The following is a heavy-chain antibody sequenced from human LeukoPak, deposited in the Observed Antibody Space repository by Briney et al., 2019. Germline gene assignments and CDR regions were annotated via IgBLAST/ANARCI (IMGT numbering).Heavy chain of an antibody. CDR3: ARRGYSYGLGPFDP. V-gene: IGHV1-69*05. CDR2: IIPIFGTA. J-gene: IGHJ5*02. D-gene: IGHD5-18*01. Sequence: VASVKVSCKASGGTFSSYAISWVRQAPGQGLEWMGGIIPIFGTANYAQKFQGRVTITTDESTSTAYMELSSLRSKDTAVYYCARRGYSYGLGPFDPWGQGTLVTVSS. CDR1: GGTFSSYA.